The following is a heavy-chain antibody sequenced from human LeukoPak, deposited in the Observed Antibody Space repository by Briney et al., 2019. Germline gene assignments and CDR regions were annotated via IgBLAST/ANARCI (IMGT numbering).Heavy chain of an antibody. Sequence: PGGSLRLSCAASGFTFRAYSMNWVRQAPGKGLEWVSYISSSGRTIYYADSVKGRSTISRDNAKNSMYLLMNSLKSEDTAVYYCAKVDDYGDYWGQGTLVTVSS. D-gene: IGHD5-24*01. V-gene: IGHV3-48*01. CDR1: GFTFRAYS. J-gene: IGHJ4*02. CDR3: AKVDDYGDY. CDR2: ISSSGRTI.